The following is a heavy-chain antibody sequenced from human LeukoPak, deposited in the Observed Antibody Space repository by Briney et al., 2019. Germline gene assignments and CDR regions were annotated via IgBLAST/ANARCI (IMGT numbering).Heavy chain of an antibody. J-gene: IGHJ4*02. CDR1: GGSSSGYY. CDR2: INHSGST. D-gene: IGHD3-22*01. V-gene: IGHV4-34*01. CDR3: ARGLRWLLPGY. Sequence: SETLSLTCAVYGGSSSGYYWSWIRQPPGKGLEWIGEINHSGSTNYNPSLKSRVTISVDTSKNQFSLKLSSVTAADTAVYYCARGLRWLLPGYWGQGTLVTVSS.